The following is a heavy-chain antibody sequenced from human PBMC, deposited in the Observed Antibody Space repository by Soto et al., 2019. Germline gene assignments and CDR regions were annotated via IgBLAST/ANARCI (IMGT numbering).Heavy chain of an antibody. CDR2: IRSETYGGTP. V-gene: IGHV3-49*04. Sequence: GSRRLSCAGSGFKVCNYCRSCVRQAPGKGPEWVGFIRSETYGGTPDYAASLRGRFTISRDDSKSIAYLEINSLQTDDTAVYYCTRYYYASSGYYVYWGQGP. CDR3: TRYYYASSGYYVY. D-gene: IGHD3-22*01. J-gene: IGHJ4*02. CDR1: GFKVCNYC.